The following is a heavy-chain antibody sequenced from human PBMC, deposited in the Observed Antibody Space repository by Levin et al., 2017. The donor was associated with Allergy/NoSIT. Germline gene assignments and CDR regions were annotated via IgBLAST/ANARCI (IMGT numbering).Heavy chain of an antibody. CDR1: GDSISSYY. D-gene: IGHD3-9*01. Sequence: SETLSLTCSVSGDSISSYYWSWIRQPPGKGLEWIGYIDYRGNTDYNPSLKSRVTISVDTSKNQFSLKLSSVTAADTAVYYCARGVLRYFESYYYMDVWDKGTTVTVSS. V-gene: IGHV4-59*01. CDR2: IDYRGNT. J-gene: IGHJ6*03. CDR3: ARGVLRYFESYYYMDV.